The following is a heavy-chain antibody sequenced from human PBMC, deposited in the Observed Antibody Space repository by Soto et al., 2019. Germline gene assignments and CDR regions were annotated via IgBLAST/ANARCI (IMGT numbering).Heavy chain of an antibody. CDR3: ARKRYGAPGYGMDV. CDR2: IIPIFGTA. J-gene: IGHJ6*02. V-gene: IGHV1-69*13. D-gene: IGHD1-1*01. CDR1: GGTFSSYA. Sequence: SVKVSCKASGGTFSSYAISWVRQAPGQGLEWMGGIIPIFGTANYAQKFQGRVTITADESTSTAYMELSSLRSEGTAAYYCARKRYGAPGYGMDVWGQGTKVTVSS.